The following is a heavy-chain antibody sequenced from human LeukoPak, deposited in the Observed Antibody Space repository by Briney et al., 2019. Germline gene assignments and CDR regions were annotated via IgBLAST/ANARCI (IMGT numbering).Heavy chain of an antibody. CDR3: AKGANSGSYYYYYYMGV. Sequence: GGSLRLSCAASGFTFSSYAMSWVRQAPGKGLEWVSAISGSGGSTYYADSVKGRFTISRDNSKNTLYLQMNSLRAEDTAVYYCAKGANSGSYYYYYYMGVWGKGTTVTVSS. CDR1: GFTFSSYA. V-gene: IGHV3-23*01. J-gene: IGHJ6*03. D-gene: IGHD1-26*01. CDR2: ISGSGGST.